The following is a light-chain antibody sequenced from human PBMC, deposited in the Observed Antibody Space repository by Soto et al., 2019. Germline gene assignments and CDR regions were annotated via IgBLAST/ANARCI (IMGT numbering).Light chain of an antibody. CDR3: LLDYAYFWA. Sequence: AIQLTQSPSSLSASMGDRVTITCRASQGIRSALGWYQQKPGKVPKLLIYAASTLQSGVPSRFSGSGFGTDFTLTINSLQPEDFATYYCLLDYAYFWAFGQGTKV. V-gene: IGKV1-6*01. J-gene: IGKJ1*01. CDR2: AAS. CDR1: QGIRSA.